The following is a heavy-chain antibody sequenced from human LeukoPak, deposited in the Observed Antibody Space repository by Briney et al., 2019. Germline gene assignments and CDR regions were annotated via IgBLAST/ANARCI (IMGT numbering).Heavy chain of an antibody. V-gene: IGHV4-4*09. CDR3: ARDGPNDYGGNLDAFDI. D-gene: IGHD4-23*01. CDR1: GGSISSYY. Sequence: SSETLSLTCTVSGGSISSYYWSWIRQPPGKGLEWIGYIYTSGSTNYNPSLKSRVTISVDTSKNQFSLKLSSVTAADTAVYYCARDGPNDYGGNLDAFDIWGQGTMVTVSS. CDR2: IYTSGST. J-gene: IGHJ3*02.